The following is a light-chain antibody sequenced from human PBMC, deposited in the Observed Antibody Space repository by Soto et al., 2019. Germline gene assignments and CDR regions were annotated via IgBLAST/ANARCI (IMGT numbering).Light chain of an antibody. CDR1: QNVNNNY. Sequence: VLTQSPGTVSLSPGQRATLSCRTSQNVNNNYLAWYQQKPGQAPRLLIFGVFNRAAGTPDRFSGRGSGTDFTLTISGLQPEDSAVYYCQHYDGSPRTFGQGTRLEI. J-gene: IGKJ2*01. V-gene: IGKV3-20*01. CDR2: GVF. CDR3: QHYDGSPRT.